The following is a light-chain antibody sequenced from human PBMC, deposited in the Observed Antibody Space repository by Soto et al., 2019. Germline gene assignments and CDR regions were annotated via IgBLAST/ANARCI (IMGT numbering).Light chain of an antibody. CDR3: QQSYSTLPYT. Sequence: DIQMTQSPSSLSASVGDRVTITCGASQSISRYLNWYQQRPGKAPNLLIYAASSLQSGVPSRFSGSGSGTDFTLTISSLQPEDFATYYCQQSYSTLPYTFGQGTKLEIK. J-gene: IGKJ2*01. V-gene: IGKV1-39*01. CDR2: AAS. CDR1: QSISRY.